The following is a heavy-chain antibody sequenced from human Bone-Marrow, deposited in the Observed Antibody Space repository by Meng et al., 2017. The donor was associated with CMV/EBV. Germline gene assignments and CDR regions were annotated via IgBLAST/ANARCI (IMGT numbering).Heavy chain of an antibody. Sequence: LSLTCAASGFTVSSNYMSWVRQAPGKGLEWVSVIYSGGSTYYADSVKGRFTISRDNSKNTLYLQMGSLRAEDMAVYYCARTDGITMVRGVIINAYGIDYWGQGTLVTVSS. CDR2: IYSGGST. V-gene: IGHV3-53*05. D-gene: IGHD3-10*01. CDR3: ARTDGITMVRGVIINAYGIDY. J-gene: IGHJ4*02. CDR1: GFTVSSNY.